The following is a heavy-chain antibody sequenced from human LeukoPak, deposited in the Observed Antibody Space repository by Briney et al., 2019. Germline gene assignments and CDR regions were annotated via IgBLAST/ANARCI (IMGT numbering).Heavy chain of an antibody. D-gene: IGHD6-6*01. CDR2: INHSGST. CDR1: GGSISSGGYY. CDR3: ARRRGIAARPKLDYYMDV. V-gene: IGHV4-30-2*01. J-gene: IGHJ6*03. Sequence: SQTLSLTCTVSGGSISSGGYYWSWIRQPPGKGLEWIGEINHSGSTNYNPSLKSRVTISVDTSKNQFSLKLSSVTAADTAVYYCARRRGIAARPKLDYYMDVWGKGTTVTVSS.